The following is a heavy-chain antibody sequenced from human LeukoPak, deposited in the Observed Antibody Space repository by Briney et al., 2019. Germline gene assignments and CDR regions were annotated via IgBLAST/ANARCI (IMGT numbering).Heavy chain of an antibody. CDR3: ARQVLLWFGELYYFDY. V-gene: IGHV4-39*01. J-gene: IGHJ4*02. CDR1: GGSISSSSYY. Sequence: PSEALSLTCTVSGGSISSSSYYWGWIRQPPGKGLEWIGSIYYSGSTYYNPSLKSRVTISVDTSKNQFSLKLSSVTAADTAVYYCARQVLLWFGELYYFDYWGQGTLVTVSS. D-gene: IGHD3-10*01. CDR2: IYYSGST.